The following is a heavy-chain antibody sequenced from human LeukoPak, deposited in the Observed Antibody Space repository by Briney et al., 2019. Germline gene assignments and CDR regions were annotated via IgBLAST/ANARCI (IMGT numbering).Heavy chain of an antibody. V-gene: IGHV4-34*01. CDR3: ARGRCSSTSCYRSTVKTYNWFDP. CDR2: INHSGST. J-gene: IGHJ5*02. CDR1: GGSFSGYY. Sequence: SETLSLTCAVYGGSFSGYYWSWIRQPPGKGLEWIGEINHSGSTNYNPSLKSRVTISVDTSKNQFSLKLSSVTAADTAVYHCARGRCSSTSCYRSTVKTYNWFDPWGQGTLVTVSS. D-gene: IGHD2-2*02.